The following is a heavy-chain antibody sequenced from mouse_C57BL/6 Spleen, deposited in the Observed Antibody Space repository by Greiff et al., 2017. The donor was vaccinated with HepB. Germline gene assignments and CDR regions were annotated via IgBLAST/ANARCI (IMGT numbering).Heavy chain of an antibody. Sequence: QVHVKQPGAELVKPGASVKMSCKASGYTFTSYWITWVKQRPGQGLEWIGDIYPGSGSTNYNEKFKSKATLTVDTSSSTAYMQLSSLTSEDSAVYYCARWNYGSSSDYWGQGTTLTVSS. CDR1: GYTFTSYW. CDR2: IYPGSGST. J-gene: IGHJ2*01. D-gene: IGHD1-1*01. V-gene: IGHV1-55*01. CDR3: ARWNYGSSSDY.